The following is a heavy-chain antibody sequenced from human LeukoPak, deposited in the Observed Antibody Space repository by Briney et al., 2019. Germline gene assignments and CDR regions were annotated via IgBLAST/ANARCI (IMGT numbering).Heavy chain of an antibody. CDR2: INHSGST. V-gene: IGHV4-34*01. CDR1: GGSFSGYY. J-gene: IGHJ5*02. CDR3: ASYGSGSYYDWFDP. Sequence: SETLSLTCAVYGGSFSGYYWSWIRQPPGKGLEWIGEINHSGSTNYNPSLKSRVTISVDTSKNQFSLKLSSVTAADTAVYYCASYGSGSYYDWFDPWGQGTLVTVSS. D-gene: IGHD3-10*01.